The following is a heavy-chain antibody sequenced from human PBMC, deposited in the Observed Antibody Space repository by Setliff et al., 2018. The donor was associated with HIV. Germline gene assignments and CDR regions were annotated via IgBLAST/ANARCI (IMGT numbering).Heavy chain of an antibody. CDR2: IVPLLGVP. V-gene: IGHV1-69*02. Sequence: GASVKVSCKASGGPFTSSSIGWVRQAPGQGLEWMGRIVPLLGVPDYAQKFQGRVTFTADRSTSTAYMELSSLRSEDTAVYYCARVNSDAFDVWGQGTKVTVSS. J-gene: IGHJ3*01. CDR3: ARVNSDAFDV. CDR1: GGPFTSSS.